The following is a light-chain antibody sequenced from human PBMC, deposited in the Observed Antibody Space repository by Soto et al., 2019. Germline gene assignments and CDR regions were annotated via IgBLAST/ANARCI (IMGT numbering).Light chain of an antibody. V-gene: IGKV3-20*01. Sequence: EIVLTQSPGTLSLSPGERATLSCRASQSVSHNHLAWYQQKPGQAPRLLIYVASNRATAFPDRFSGSWSGTDFTLTISRLEPEDFAVYYCQDYGSSPYTFGQGTKLEIK. CDR2: VAS. J-gene: IGKJ2*01. CDR3: QDYGSSPYT. CDR1: QSVSHNH.